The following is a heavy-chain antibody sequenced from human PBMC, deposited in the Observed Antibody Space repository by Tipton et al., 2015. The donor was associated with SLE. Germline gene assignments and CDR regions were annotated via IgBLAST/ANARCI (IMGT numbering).Heavy chain of an antibody. CDR1: GGSISNYY. CDR2: IFYSGST. D-gene: IGHD6-13*01. CDR3: ARAPGIAAAGFDY. J-gene: IGHJ4*02. V-gene: IGHV4-59*01. Sequence: TLSLTCTVSGGSISNYYWNWIRQPPGKGLEWIGYIFYSGSTNYNPSLKSRVIISVDTSKNQFSLKLSSVTAADTAVYYCARAPGIAAAGFDYWGQGTLVTVSS.